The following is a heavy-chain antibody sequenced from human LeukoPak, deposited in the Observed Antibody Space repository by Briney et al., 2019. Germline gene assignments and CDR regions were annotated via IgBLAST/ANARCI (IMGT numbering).Heavy chain of an antibody. CDR2: INTNTGNP. J-gene: IGHJ4*02. CDR1: GYTFTSYA. Sequence: GASVKVSCKASGYTFTSYAMNWVRQAPGQGLEWMGWINTNTGNPTYAQGFTGRFVFSLDTSVSTAYLQISSLKAEDTAVYYCARDGSKGINCSSTSCYYSYWGQGTLVTVSS. V-gene: IGHV7-4-1*02. D-gene: IGHD2-2*01. CDR3: ARDGSKGINCSSTSCYYSY.